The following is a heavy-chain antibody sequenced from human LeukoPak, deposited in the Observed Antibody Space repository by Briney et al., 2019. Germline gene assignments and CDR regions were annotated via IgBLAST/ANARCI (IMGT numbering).Heavy chain of an antibody. V-gene: IGHV3-21*05. J-gene: IGHJ4*02. CDR3: ARDTFQPGRIDC. Sequence: GGSLRLSCAASEFTFSLYAMNWVRQAPRKGLTGVSYINDVSDDIHYADSVKGRFTISRDNAKNTLYLQMNSLRAEDTAVYYCARDTFQPGRIDCWGQGTLVIVSS. CDR1: EFTFSLYA. D-gene: IGHD2-2*01. CDR2: INDVSDDI.